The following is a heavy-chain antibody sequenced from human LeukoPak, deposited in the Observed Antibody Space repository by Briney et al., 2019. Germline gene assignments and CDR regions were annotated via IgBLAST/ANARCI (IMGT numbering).Heavy chain of an antibody. CDR1: GYTFTSYY. D-gene: IGHD5-12*01. Sequence: ASVKVSCKASGYTFTSYYIHWVRQAPGQGLEWMAIINPSGGSTSYAQKFQDRVTMTRDTSTSTAYMELRSLRSDDTAVYYCGIEGYSGYENWGQGTLVTVSS. J-gene: IGHJ4*02. CDR2: INPSGGST. CDR3: GIEGYSGYEN. V-gene: IGHV1-46*01.